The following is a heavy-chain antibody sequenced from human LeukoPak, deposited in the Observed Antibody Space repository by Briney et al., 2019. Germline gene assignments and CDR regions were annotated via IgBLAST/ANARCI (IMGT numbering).Heavy chain of an antibody. Sequence: SETLSLTCTVSGGSISSGDYYWSWIRQPPGKGLEWIGYFYYSESTYYNPSLKSRVTISVDTSKNQFSLKLSSVTAADTAVYYCARAGGYYDFWSGYFRGNWFDPWGQGTLVTVSS. V-gene: IGHV4-30-4*01. CDR1: GGSISSGDYY. J-gene: IGHJ5*02. D-gene: IGHD3-3*01. CDR3: ARAGGYYDFWSGYFRGNWFDP. CDR2: FYYSEST.